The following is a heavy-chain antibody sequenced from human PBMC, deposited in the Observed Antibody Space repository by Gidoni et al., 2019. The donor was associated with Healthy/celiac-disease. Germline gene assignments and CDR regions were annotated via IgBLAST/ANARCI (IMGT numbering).Heavy chain of an antibody. D-gene: IGHD3-16*02. V-gene: IGHV4-31*03. CDR2: IYYSGST. CDR3: ARDSGYDYIWGSYRHHDAFDI. CDR1: GGSISSGCYY. Sequence: QVQLQESGPGLVKPSQTLSLTFTVSGGSISSGCYYWSWIRQHPGKGLEWIGYIYYSGSTYYNPSLKSRVTISVDTSKNQFSLKLSSVTAADTAVYYCARDSGYDYIWGSYRHHDAFDIWGQGTMVTVSS. J-gene: IGHJ3*02.